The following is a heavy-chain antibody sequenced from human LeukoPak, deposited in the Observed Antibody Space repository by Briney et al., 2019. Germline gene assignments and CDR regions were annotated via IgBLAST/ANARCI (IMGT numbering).Heavy chain of an antibody. CDR2: VKQGGSEK. D-gene: IGHD2-2*01. J-gene: IGHJ4*02. V-gene: IGHV3-7*03. CDR3: ASQPAAADVDY. CDR1: GFTFSTYW. Sequence: GGSLRLSCVASGFTFSTYWMNWVRQAPGKGLEWVANVKQGGSEKYYVDSVKGRFTISRDNAKNSLYLQMNSLRADDTGVYYCASQPAAADVDYWGQGTLVTVSS.